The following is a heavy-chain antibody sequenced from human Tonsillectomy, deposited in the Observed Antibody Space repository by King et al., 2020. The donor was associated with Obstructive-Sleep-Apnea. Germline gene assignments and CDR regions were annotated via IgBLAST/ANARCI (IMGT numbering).Heavy chain of an antibody. CDR2: MNPKSGAT. V-gene: IGHV1-8*01. D-gene: IGHD6-19*01. J-gene: IGHJ4*02. Sequence: QLVQSGAEVKKPGASVKVSCKASGYTFTSYDINWVRQATGQGLEWMGWMNPKSGATGYAQKFQGRVTVTRDTSISTAYMELSSLTSEDTAVYYCAIGRSSGWEPFDYWGQGTLVTVSS. CDR1: GYTFTSYD. CDR3: AIGRSSGWEPFDY.